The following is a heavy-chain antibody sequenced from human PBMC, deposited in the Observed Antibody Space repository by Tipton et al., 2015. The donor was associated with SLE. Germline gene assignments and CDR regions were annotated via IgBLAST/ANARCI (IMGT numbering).Heavy chain of an antibody. J-gene: IGHJ4*02. CDR1: GGTSRDYF. CDR2: VSHRGTT. D-gene: IGHD1-26*01. Sequence: LRLSCAVYGGTSRDYFWSWIRQPPGKGLEWLGEVSHRGTTNYNPFLDSRVTISLDRFNNQFTLKMASVTAADTAVYYCVKVAYVGSRLDYWGQGTLVTVSS. CDR3: VKVAYVGSRLDY. V-gene: IGHV4-34*08.